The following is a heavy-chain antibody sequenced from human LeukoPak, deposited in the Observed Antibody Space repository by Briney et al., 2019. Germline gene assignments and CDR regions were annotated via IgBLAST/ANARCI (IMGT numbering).Heavy chain of an antibody. V-gene: IGHV3-74*01. Sequence: GGSLRLSCAASGFTFSNYWMHWVRQAPGKGLVWVSRIYSDGIKTNYAYSVKGRFTISSNYEKNTLYLQMNSLRAEDTAVYYCASGWLENAFDIWGQGTMVTVSS. J-gene: IGHJ3*02. CDR2: IYSDGIKT. CDR3: ASGWLENAFDI. CDR1: GFTFSNYW. D-gene: IGHD5-12*01.